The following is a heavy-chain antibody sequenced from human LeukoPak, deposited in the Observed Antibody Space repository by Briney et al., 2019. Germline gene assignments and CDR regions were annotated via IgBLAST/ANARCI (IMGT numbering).Heavy chain of an antibody. CDR2: IDHSRST. CDR1: GGSFSGYY. Sequence: PSESLSLTCAVYGGSFSGYYWSWIRQPPGKGLEWIGEIDHSRSTNYNPSLKSRVTILVDTSKNQFSLRLTSVTAADTAVYYCARQRDVGCSSIGCYGHGAFDIWGRGTVVTVSS. D-gene: IGHD2-2*01. J-gene: IGHJ3*02. V-gene: IGHV4-34*01. CDR3: ARQRDVGCSSIGCYGHGAFDI.